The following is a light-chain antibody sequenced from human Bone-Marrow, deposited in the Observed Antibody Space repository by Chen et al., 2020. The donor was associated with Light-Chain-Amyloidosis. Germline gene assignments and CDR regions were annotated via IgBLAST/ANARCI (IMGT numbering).Light chain of an antibody. J-gene: IGLJ3*02. V-gene: IGLV3-21*02. CDR2: DDS. Sequence: SYVLTQPSSVSVAPGQTATIACGGNNIGSTSVHWYQQTPGQAPLLVVYDDSDRPSGIPERLSGSNSGNMATLTIRRGEAGDEADYYGQVWDRSSDRPVFGGGTKLTVL. CDR1: NIGSTS. CDR3: QVWDRSSDRPV.